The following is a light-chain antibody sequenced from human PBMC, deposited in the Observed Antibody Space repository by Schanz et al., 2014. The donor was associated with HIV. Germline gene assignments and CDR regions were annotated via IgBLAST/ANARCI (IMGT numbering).Light chain of an antibody. CDR2: INN. CDR1: SSNFRSNP. Sequence: QSVLTQPPSASGTPGQRVTISCSGSSSNFRSNPENWYQQLPGTAPRLVIYINNQRPSGVPDRFSGSKSGTSASLAISGLQSEDEADYHCAAWDDSLNGWVFGGGTKLTVL. CDR3: AAWDDSLNGWV. J-gene: IGLJ3*02. V-gene: IGLV1-44*01.